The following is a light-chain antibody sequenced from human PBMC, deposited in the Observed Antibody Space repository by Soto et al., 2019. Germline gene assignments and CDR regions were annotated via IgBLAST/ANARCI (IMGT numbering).Light chain of an antibody. V-gene: IGKV1-39*01. CDR1: QTISTY. Sequence: DIQMNQSPSSLSASVGDRVTITCRASQTISTYLKWYQQKPGRAPKVLMYAASRLQTGVPSRFTVRGSGTDSTLTISSLQPEDLTTYFCQQSYRTPWTFGQGTKVEIK. CDR3: QQSYRTPWT. CDR2: AAS. J-gene: IGKJ1*01.